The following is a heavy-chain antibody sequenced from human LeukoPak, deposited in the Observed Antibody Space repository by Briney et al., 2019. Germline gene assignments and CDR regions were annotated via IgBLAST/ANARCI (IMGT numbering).Heavy chain of an antibody. CDR2: ISSSGSTI. J-gene: IGHJ2*01. CDR1: GFTFSDYY. Sequence: GGSLRLSCAASGFTFSDYYMSWIRQAPGKGLEWVSYISSSGSTIYYADSVKGRFTISRDNSKNTLYLQMGSLRAEDMAVYYCARVVSSWPPNWYFDLWGRGTLVTVSS. CDR3: ARVVSSWPPNWYFDL. D-gene: IGHD6-13*01. V-gene: IGHV3-11*04.